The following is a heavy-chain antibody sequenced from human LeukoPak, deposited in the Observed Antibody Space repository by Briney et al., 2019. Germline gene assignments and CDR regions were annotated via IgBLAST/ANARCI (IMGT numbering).Heavy chain of an antibody. CDR2: IYTSGST. CDR1: GGSISSYY. D-gene: IGHD3-10*01. J-gene: IGHJ4*02. V-gene: IGHV4-4*07. CDR3: ARVAIGSALGYFDF. Sequence: SETLSLTCTVSGGSISSYYWSWIRQPAGKGLEWIGRIYTSGSTNYNPSLKSRVTMSVDTSKNQFSLKLSSVTAADTAVYYCARVAIGSALGYFDFWGQGTLVTVSS.